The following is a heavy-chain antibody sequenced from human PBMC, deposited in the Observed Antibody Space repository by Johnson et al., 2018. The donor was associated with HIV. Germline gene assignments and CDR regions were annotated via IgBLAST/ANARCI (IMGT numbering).Heavy chain of an antibody. V-gene: IGHV3-33*01. CDR1: GFTFSSYG. D-gene: IGHD6-13*01. J-gene: IGHJ3*02. CDR2: IWPAGNNR. CDR3: AREWSSSRWTYGCDI. Sequence: QVQLVESGGGVVQPGGSLRLSCAASGFTFSSYGMHWVRQAPGKGLEWVAVIWPAGNNRYYADSVKGRFTVSRDNSKNTLYLQMNNLRAEDTAVYYCAREWSSSRWTYGCDIWGQGTMVTVSS.